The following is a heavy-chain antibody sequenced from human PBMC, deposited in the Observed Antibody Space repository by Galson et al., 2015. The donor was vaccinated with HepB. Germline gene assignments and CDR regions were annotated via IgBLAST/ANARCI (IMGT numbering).Heavy chain of an antibody. D-gene: IGHD6-19*01. CDR3: AKDLGITVAGDFDY. Sequence: SLRLSCAASGFTFGSNAMSWVRQGPGKGLEWVSAISGLGGTTYFADPVKGRFSITRDNSKNTLFLQMNSLRVEDTAIYYCAKDLGITVAGDFDYWGQGPLVTVSS. CDR2: ISGLGGTT. V-gene: IGHV3-23*01. J-gene: IGHJ4*02. CDR1: GFTFGSNA.